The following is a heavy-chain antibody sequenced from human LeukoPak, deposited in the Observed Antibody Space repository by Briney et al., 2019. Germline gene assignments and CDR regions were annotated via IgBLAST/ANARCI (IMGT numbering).Heavy chain of an antibody. D-gene: IGHD3-10*01. CDR2: IIPIFGTA. CDR1: GGTFSSYA. V-gene: IGHV1-69*05. CDR3: VGGGDY. Sequence: SVKVSCKASGGTFSSYAISWVRQAPGQGLEWMGGIIPIFGTANYAQKFQGRVTITTDESTSPAYMELRGGGSEETAVYNCVGGGDYWGQGTLVTVSS. J-gene: IGHJ4*02.